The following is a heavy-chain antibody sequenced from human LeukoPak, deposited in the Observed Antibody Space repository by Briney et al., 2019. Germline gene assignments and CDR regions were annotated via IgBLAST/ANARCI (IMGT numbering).Heavy chain of an antibody. D-gene: IGHD6-13*01. Sequence: GGSLRLSCAASRFTFFNYWMHWVRQAPGKGLVWVSHISSDGSSTDYADSVKGRFTISRDNSKNTLYLQMNSLRAEDTAVYYCAKDQQNLNFDYWGQGTLVTVSS. CDR3: AKDQQNLNFDY. V-gene: IGHV3-74*01. CDR1: RFTFFNYW. J-gene: IGHJ4*02. CDR2: ISSDGSST.